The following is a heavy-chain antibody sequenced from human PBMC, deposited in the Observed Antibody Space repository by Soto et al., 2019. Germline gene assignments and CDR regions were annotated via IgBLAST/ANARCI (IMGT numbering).Heavy chain of an antibody. D-gene: IGHD1-20*01. V-gene: IGHV4-31*03. CDR3: ARVNKSYNWNDGVDY. J-gene: IGHJ4*02. Sequence: SETLSLTCTVSGGSISSGDYYWSWIRQHPGKGLEWIGYIYYSGSTYCNPSLKSRVTISVDTSKNQFSLKLSSVTAADTAVYYCARVNKSYNWNDGVDYWGQGTLVTVSS. CDR1: GGSISSGDYY. CDR2: IYYSGST.